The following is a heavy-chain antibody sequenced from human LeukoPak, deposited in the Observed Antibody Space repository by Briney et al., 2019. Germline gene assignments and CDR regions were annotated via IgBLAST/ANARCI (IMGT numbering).Heavy chain of an antibody. CDR1: GFTFSSYA. Sequence: GGSLRLSCAASGFTFSSYAMSWVRQAPGKGLEWVSAISGSGGSTYYADSVKGRFTISRDNSKNTLYLQMNSLRAEDTAVYYCAKASGESYCTNGVCYTDYFDYWGQGTLVTDSS. CDR2: ISGSGGST. CDR3: AKASGESYCTNGVCYTDYFDY. V-gene: IGHV3-23*01. D-gene: IGHD2-8*01. J-gene: IGHJ4*02.